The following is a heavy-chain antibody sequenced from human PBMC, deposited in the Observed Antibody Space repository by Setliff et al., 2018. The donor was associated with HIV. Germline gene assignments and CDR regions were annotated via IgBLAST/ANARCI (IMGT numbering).Heavy chain of an antibody. CDR3: ARYYYDSSGYINWFDP. Sequence: SETLSLTCTVSGGSITSGDYYWSWIRQYPGQGLEWIGYVYYTGSTFYNPSLKSRVTISLDSSNNQFSLKLSSVTAADTAVYYCARYYYDSSGYINWFDPWGQGTVVTVSS. D-gene: IGHD3-22*01. CDR1: GGSITSGDYY. J-gene: IGHJ5*02. CDR2: VYYTGST. V-gene: IGHV4-31*03.